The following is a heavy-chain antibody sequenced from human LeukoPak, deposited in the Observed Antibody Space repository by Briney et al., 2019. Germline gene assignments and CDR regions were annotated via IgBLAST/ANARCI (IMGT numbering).Heavy chain of an antibody. CDR3: ARGLYYDFWPNYFDY. V-gene: IGHV6-1*01. CDR2: TYYRSKWYN. D-gene: IGHD3-3*01. Sequence: SQTLSLTCAISGDSVSSNSAAWNWIRQSPSGGLEWLGRTYYRSKWYNDYAVSVKSRITINPDTSKNQFSLQLNSVTPEDTAVYYCARGLYYDFWPNYFDYWGQGTLVTVSS. CDR1: GDSVSSNSAA. J-gene: IGHJ4*02.